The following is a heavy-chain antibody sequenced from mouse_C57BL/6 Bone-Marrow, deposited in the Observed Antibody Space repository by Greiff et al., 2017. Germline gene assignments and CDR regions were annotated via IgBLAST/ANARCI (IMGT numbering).Heavy chain of an antibody. D-gene: IGHD1-1*01. V-gene: IGHV1-55*01. CDR3: ARKGDYYGSRGVFDY. J-gene: IGHJ2*01. Sequence: QVQLQQSGAELVKPGASVKMSCKASGYTFTSYWITWVKQRPGQGLEWIGDIYPGSGSTNYNEKFKSKATLTVDTSSSTAYMQLSSLTSEDSAVYYGARKGDYYGSRGVFDYWGQGTTLTVSS. CDR1: GYTFTSYW. CDR2: IYPGSGST.